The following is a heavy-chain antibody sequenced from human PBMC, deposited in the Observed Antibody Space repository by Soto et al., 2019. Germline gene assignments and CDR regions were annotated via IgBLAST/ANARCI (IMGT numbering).Heavy chain of an antibody. V-gene: IGHV3-53*01. CDR2: LYSGGTA. CDR3: ARARSSTMIVVTNHWYFDL. CDR1: GLTVSANY. J-gene: IGHJ2*01. D-gene: IGHD3-22*01. Sequence: GSLRLSCAASGLTVSANYMNWVRQAPGKGLEWVSLLYSGGTAYYADSVRGRFTISRDNSKNTLYLQMNSLRAEDTAVYFCARARSSTMIVVTNHWYFDLWGRGTLVPSPQ.